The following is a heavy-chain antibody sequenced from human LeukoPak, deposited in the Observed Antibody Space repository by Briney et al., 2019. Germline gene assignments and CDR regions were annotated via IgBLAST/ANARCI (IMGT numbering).Heavy chain of an antibody. Sequence: PGGSPRLSCAASGFTFSSYAMSWVRQAPGKGLEWVSAISGSGGSTYYADSVKGRFTISRDNSKNTLYLQMNSLRAEDTAVYYCAKEGEYDILTGYYRYFDYWGQGTLVTVSS. CDR2: ISGSGGST. D-gene: IGHD3-9*01. J-gene: IGHJ4*02. CDR3: AKEGEYDILTGYYRYFDY. CDR1: GFTFSSYA. V-gene: IGHV3-23*01.